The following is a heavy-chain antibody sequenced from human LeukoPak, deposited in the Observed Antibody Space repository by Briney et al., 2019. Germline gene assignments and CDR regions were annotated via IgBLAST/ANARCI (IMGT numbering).Heavy chain of an antibody. CDR1: GFTFSSYA. J-gene: IGHJ4*02. V-gene: IGHV3-23*01. Sequence: GGSLRLSCAASGFTFSSYAMSWVRQAPGKGLEWVSAIGGSGGSTYYADSVKGRFTISRDNSKNTLYLQVNSLRADDTAVYAKDDPNDYKPWIYWGQGTLVIVSS. D-gene: IGHD4-11*01. CDR3: DDPNDYKPWIY. CDR2: IGGSGGST.